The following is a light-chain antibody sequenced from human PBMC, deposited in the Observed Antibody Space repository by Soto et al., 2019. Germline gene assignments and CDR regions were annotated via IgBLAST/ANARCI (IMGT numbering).Light chain of an antibody. J-gene: IGKJ2*01. CDR2: AAS. Sequence: EIVLPQYPGTLYLSPGERATLSCRASQSISRSYLARYQQKHGQAPRLLLYAASNMDTGIPDRFSGSGSGTDFTLTISRLEPEDVAVYYFHRYGSSSYTFGQGTQLEIK. CDR3: HRYGSSSYT. V-gene: IGKV3-20*01. CDR1: QSISRSY.